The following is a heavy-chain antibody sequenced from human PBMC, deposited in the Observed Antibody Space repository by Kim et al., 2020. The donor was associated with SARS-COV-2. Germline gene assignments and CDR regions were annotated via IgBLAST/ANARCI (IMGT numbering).Heavy chain of an antibody. CDR1: GFTFTTYA. J-gene: IGHJ4*02. V-gene: IGHV3-23*01. D-gene: IGHD3-16*01. CDR3: AKDQGELPFDS. Sequence: GGSLRLSCAASGFTFTTYAMTWVRQAPGKGLEWVSAISNSGVSTYYADSVKGRFTISRDNSRNTTYLQMNSLRADDTAVYYCAKDQGELPFDSWGQGTLVTVSS. CDR2: ISNSGVST.